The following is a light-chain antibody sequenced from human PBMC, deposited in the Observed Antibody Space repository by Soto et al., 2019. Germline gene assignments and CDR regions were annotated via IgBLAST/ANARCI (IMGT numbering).Light chain of an antibody. V-gene: IGKV3-15*01. CDR2: AAS. CDR1: QSVTRN. J-gene: IGKJ4*02. Sequence: EKVMKHFAAGLSVYPGERGTLSCRASQSVTRNLAWYQHTPGQSPRLLISAASSGATGLPSRFSGSGSGTKFTHTVSSLQPDDFATYYCQQYETFSGTFGAGTKVDIK. CDR3: QQYETFSGT.